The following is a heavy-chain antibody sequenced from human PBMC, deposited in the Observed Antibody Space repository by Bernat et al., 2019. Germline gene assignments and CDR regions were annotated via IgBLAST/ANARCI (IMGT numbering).Heavy chain of an antibody. V-gene: IGHV4-59*08. CDR2: IYYSWST. CDR1: GGSISSYY. CDR3: ARRGSSSWYGGYWYFDL. Sequence: QLQLQESGPGLVKPSETLSLTCTVSGGSISSYYWSWIRQPPGKGLEWIGYIYYSWSTNYNPSLKSRVTISVDTSKNQFSLKLSSVTAADTAVYYCARRGSSSWYGGYWYFDLWGRGTLVTVSS. D-gene: IGHD6-13*01. J-gene: IGHJ2*01.